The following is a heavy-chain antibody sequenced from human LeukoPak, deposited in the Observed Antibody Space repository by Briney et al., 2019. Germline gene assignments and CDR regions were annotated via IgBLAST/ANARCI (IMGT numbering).Heavy chain of an antibody. CDR2: IYHSRST. D-gene: IGHD3-10*01. V-gene: IGHV4-39*01. J-gene: IGHJ4*02. CDR1: GGSLRSSNYY. CDR3: ARHRWMEVYGSGSYYVDY. Sequence: SETLSLTCTVFGGSLRSSNYYWGWIRQPPGKGLEWIGSIYHSRSTYYNASLKSRATISADTSKNQFSLKLSSVTAADTAVYYCARHRWMEVYGSGSYYVDYWGQGTLVTVSS.